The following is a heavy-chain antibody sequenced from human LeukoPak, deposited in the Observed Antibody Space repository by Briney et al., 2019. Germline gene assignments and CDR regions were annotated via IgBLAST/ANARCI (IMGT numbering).Heavy chain of an antibody. CDR2: ISSSSSYI. CDR1: GFTFSSYS. D-gene: IGHD6-13*01. Sequence: GGSLRLSCAASGFTFSSYSMNWVRQAPGKGLEWVSSISSSSSYIYYADSVKGRFTISRDNAKNSLYLQMNSLRAEDTAVYYCASDSSSWPWAFDIWGQGTMVTVSS. CDR3: ASDSSSWPWAFDI. J-gene: IGHJ3*02. V-gene: IGHV3-21*01.